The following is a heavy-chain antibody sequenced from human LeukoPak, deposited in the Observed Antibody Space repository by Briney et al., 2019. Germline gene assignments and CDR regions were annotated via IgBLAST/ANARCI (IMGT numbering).Heavy chain of an antibody. J-gene: IGHJ3*02. CDR2: IWYDGSKT. CDR3: AKDWDFWRGYPYAFDI. D-gene: IGHD3-3*01. CDR1: GFTFKNYG. V-gene: IGHV3-33*06. Sequence: GESLKISCVTSGFTFKNYGMHWVRQAPGKGLEWVAIIWYDGSKTYYGDSVKGRFTISRDNSKNTLYLQMNSLRVEDTAVYFCAKDWDFWRGYPYAFDIWGQGTMVTVPS.